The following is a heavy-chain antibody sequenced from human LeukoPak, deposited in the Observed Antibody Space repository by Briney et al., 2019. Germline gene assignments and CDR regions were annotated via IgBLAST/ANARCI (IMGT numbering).Heavy chain of an antibody. CDR3: ARERRARIAAAGNDY. J-gene: IGHJ4*02. Sequence: ASVKVSCKASGYTFTSYAMHWVRQAPGQRLEWMGWINAGNGNTKYSQKFQGRVTITRDTSASTAYMELSSLRSEDTAVYYCARERRARIAAAGNDYWGQGTLVTVSS. D-gene: IGHD6-13*01. CDR1: GYTFTSYA. V-gene: IGHV1-3*01. CDR2: INAGNGNT.